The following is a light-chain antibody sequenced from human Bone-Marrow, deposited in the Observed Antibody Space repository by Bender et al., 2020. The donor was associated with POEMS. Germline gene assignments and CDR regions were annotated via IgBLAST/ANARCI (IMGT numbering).Light chain of an antibody. Sequence: QSALTQPASVSGSPGQSITISCTGTSSDIGGYNYVSWYQQHPGKAPKLISSDVSGRPSGISNRFSGSKSDNTASLTISGLQSDDEAIYFCVAWDASLNGWVFGGGTKLTVL. V-gene: IGLV2-14*03. J-gene: IGLJ3*02. CDR3: VAWDASLNGWV. CDR1: SSDIGGYNY. CDR2: DVS.